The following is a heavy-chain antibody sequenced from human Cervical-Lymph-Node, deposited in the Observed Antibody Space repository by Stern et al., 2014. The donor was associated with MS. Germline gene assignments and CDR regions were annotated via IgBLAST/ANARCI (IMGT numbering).Heavy chain of an antibody. J-gene: IGHJ4*02. CDR1: GGSFNSLD. V-gene: IGHV1-69*01. D-gene: IGHD6-13*01. CDR2: VTPMFGTV. CDR3: ARHQGGIAAN. Sequence: VQLVQSGPEVKKPESSVKVSCKASGGSFNSLDINWVRQAPGPGLEWLGGVTPMFGTVNYAKNFQGRVTFTADESTSTAYMELSSLRSEDTAVYYCARHQGGIAANWGQGTLVTVSS.